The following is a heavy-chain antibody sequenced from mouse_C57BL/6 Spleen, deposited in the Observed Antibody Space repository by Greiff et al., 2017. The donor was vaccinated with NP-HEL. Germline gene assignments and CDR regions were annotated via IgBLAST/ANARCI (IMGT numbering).Heavy chain of an antibody. CDR2: FHPYNDDT. Sequence: VKLMESGAELVKPGASVKMSCKASGYTFTTYPIEWMKQNHGKSLEWIGNFHPYNDDTKYNEKFKGKATLTVEKSSSTVYLELSRLTSDDSAVYYCARREAYGSSPWFAYWGQGTLVTVSA. D-gene: IGHD1-1*01. CDR1: GYTFTTYP. CDR3: ARREAYGSSPWFAY. V-gene: IGHV1-47*01. J-gene: IGHJ3*01.